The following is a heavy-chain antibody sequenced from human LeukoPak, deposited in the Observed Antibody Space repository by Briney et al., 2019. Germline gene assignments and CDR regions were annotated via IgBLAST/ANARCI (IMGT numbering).Heavy chain of an antibody. CDR1: GGSISSSSYY. D-gene: IGHD3-22*01. J-gene: IGHJ3*02. CDR3: VRGYDSSGYYFGGIPPGI. CDR2: IYYSGST. V-gene: IGHV4-39*07. Sequence: SETLSLTCTVSGGSISSSSYYWGWIRQPPGKGLEWIGSIYYSGSTYYNPSLKSRVTISVDTSKNQFSLKLSSVTAADTAVYYCVRGYDSSGYYFGGIPPGIWGQGTMVTVSS.